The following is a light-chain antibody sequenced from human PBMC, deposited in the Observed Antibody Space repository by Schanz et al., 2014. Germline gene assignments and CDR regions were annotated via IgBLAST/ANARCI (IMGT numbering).Light chain of an antibody. CDR1: QSVHST. V-gene: IGKV3-15*01. Sequence: EIVLTQSPETLSLSPGERATLSCRASQSVHSTSLAWYQQKPGQAPRLLIYGASSRATGIPARFSGSGSGTEFTLTISSLQSEDFAVYYCQHYNNWWTSGQGTKVVIK. CDR2: GAS. CDR3: QHYNNWWT. J-gene: IGKJ1*01.